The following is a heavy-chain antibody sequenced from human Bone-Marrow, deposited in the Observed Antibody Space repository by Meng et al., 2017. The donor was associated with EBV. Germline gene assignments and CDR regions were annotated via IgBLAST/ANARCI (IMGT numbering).Heavy chain of an antibody. V-gene: IGHV1-69*01. Sequence: VHLLTAGEKVKKPWSSVKGAGKTSGVTFRSDAVSWVRQAPGQGLEWMGGLIPMSDAPHYAKKFQGRVTIIADESTSTHYMDLSGLRSEDTAVYYCASESGRGFTPDYWGQGTLVTVSS. CDR2: LIPMSDAP. CDR1: GVTFRSDA. J-gene: IGHJ4*02. D-gene: IGHD3-10*01. CDR3: ASESGRGFTPDY.